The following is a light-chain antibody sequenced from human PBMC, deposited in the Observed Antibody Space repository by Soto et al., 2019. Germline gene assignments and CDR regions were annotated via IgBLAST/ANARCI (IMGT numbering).Light chain of an antibody. CDR3: QQYDRWPPLT. Sequence: EIVMTQSPATRSVSPGERATLSCRASQSVGSKLAWYHQKPGPAPRLLIYAASTRATGIPPRFSGSGSGTEFTLTISSLQSEDSAIYFCQQYDRWPPLTFGGGTKVEIK. CDR2: AAS. CDR1: QSVGSK. V-gene: IGKV3-15*01. J-gene: IGKJ4*01.